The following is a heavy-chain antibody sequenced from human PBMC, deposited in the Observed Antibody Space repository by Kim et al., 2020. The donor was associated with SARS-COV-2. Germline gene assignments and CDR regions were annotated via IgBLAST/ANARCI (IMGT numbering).Heavy chain of an antibody. V-gene: IGHV1-69*06. J-gene: IGHJ6*02. CDR1: GGTFSSYA. Sequence: SVKVSCKASGGTFSSYAISWVRQAPGQGLEWMGGIIPIFGTANYAQKFQGRVTITADKSTSTAYMELSSLRSEDTAVYYCARKNDQVVPAAMSVFYYYYGMDVWGQGTTVTVSS. CDR2: IIPIFGTA. D-gene: IGHD2-2*01. CDR3: ARKNDQVVPAAMSVFYYYYGMDV.